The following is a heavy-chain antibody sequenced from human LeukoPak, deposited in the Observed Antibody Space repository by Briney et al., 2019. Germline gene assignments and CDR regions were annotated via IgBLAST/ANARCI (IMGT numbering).Heavy chain of an antibody. Sequence: SETLSSTCTVSGGSISSYYWSWIRQPPGKGLEWIGYIYYSGSTNYNPSLKSRVTISVDTSKNQFSLKLSSVTAADTAVYYCAGNYYDSRNLFDYWGQGTLVTVSS. V-gene: IGHV4-59*01. CDR3: AGNYYDSRNLFDY. D-gene: IGHD3-22*01. J-gene: IGHJ4*02. CDR2: IYYSGST. CDR1: GGSISSYY.